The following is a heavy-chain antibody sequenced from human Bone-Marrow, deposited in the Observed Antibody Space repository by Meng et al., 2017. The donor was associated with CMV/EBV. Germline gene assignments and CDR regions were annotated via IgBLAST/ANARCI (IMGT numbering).Heavy chain of an antibody. CDR2: ISGSGGST. J-gene: IGHJ4*02. CDR1: GFTFSSYA. D-gene: IGHD3-22*01. Sequence: GGSLRLSFAASGFTFSSYAMSWVRQAPGKGLEWVSAISGSGGSTYYADSVKGRFTISRDNSKNTLYLQMNSLRAEDTAVYYCARELGSYDSSGFAYWGQGTRVTCSS. CDR3: ARELGSYDSSGFAY. V-gene: IGHV3-23*01.